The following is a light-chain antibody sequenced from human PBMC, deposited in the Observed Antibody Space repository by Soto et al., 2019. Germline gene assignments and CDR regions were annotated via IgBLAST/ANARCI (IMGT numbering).Light chain of an antibody. CDR1: SSDVGSYNL. CDR2: EVS. J-gene: IGLJ1*01. Sequence: QAVLTQPASVSRSPGQSITISCTGTSSDVGSYNLVSWYQQHPGKAPKLMIYEVSKRPSGVSNRFSGSKSGNTASLTISGLQAEDEADYYCCSYAGSSTFLYVFGTGTKLTVL. V-gene: IGLV2-23*02. CDR3: CSYAGSSTFLYV.